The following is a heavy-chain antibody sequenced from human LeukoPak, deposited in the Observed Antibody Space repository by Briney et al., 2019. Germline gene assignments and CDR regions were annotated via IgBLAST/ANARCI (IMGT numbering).Heavy chain of an antibody. D-gene: IGHD3-16*01. CDR2: IYYSGST. CDR1: GGSISSYY. J-gene: IGHJ1*01. Sequence: PSETLSLTCTVSGGSISSYYWSWIRQPPGKGLEWIGYIYYSGSTNYNPSLKSRVTISVDTSKNQFSLKLSSVTAADTAVYYCAFSPLDGGAEYFQHWGQGTLVTVSS. CDR3: AFSPLDGGAEYFQH. V-gene: IGHV4-59*01.